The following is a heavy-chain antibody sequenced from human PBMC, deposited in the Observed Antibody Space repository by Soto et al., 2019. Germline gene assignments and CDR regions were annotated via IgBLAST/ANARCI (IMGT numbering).Heavy chain of an antibody. Sequence: SETLSLTCIVSGGSISNSAYTWGWIRPPPGKGLEWIGTTYYSGSTFYSPSLKSRVTISVDTSQNQFSLKLNSVTAADTAVYFCARREKTGKFDPWGQGTLVTVSS. CDR2: TYYSGST. J-gene: IGHJ5*02. V-gene: IGHV4-39*01. D-gene: IGHD3-10*01. CDR1: GGSISNSAYT. CDR3: ARREKTGKFDP.